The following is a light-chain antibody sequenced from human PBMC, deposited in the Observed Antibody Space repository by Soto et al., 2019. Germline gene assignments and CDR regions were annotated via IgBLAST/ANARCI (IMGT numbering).Light chain of an antibody. V-gene: IGKV3-11*01. CDR1: QSVSSY. CDR3: QQRSNGPLT. J-gene: IGKJ4*01. CDR2: DAS. Sequence: EIGLTRYPATLSLSPGEIATLSCRASQSVSSYLAWYQQKPGQAPRLLIYDASNRATGIPARFSGSGSGTDFTLTISSLEPEDFEVYYCQQRSNGPLTFGGGTKVDIK.